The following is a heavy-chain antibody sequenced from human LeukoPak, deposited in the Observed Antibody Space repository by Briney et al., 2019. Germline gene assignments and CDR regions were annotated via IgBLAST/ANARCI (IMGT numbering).Heavy chain of an antibody. J-gene: IGHJ6*02. D-gene: IGHD3-16*01. Sequence: SETLSLTCTVSGGSISSYYWSWIRRPPGKALEWIGYISSSGTTDYNSSLKSRVTISIDTSQNQFSLRLRSVTATDTAVYHCARLTTYDVFSINYYALDVWGQGTTVTVSS. CDR2: ISSSGTT. CDR1: GGSISSYY. V-gene: IGHV4-59*08. CDR3: ARLTTYDVFSINYYALDV.